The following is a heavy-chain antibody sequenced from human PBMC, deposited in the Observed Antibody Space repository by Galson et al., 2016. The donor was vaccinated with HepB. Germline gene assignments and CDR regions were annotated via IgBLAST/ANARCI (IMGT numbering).Heavy chain of an antibody. CDR2: TCYRSKWFT. CDR1: GDSVTSDITT. Sequence: CAISGDSVTSDITTWNWIRQSPSRGLEWLGRTCYRSKWFTDYAVSVEGRITINSDISRNQFSLQLDSVTPDDTAAYFCTRGYMHTGMNVWGQGTTVTVSS. CDR3: TRGYMHTGMNV. D-gene: IGHD5-18*01. J-gene: IGHJ6*02. V-gene: IGHV6-1*01.